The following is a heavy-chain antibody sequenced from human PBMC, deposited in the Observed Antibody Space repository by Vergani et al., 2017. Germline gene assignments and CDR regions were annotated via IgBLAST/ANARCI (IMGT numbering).Heavy chain of an antibody. CDR1: GGSFTSYH. Sequence: QVQLQQWGGGLLKPSETLSLTCVVNGGSFTSYHWTWIRQSPGEGLEWVGDIDHTGRPDYNPSLKSRLTMSVDKSRNQFSLTLNSVTATDTAIYFFARVNTETNGHLYYYYYIDVWGQGTAVTVS. CDR2: IDHTGRP. CDR3: ARVNTETNGHLYYYYYIDV. J-gene: IGHJ6*03. D-gene: IGHD4-11*01. V-gene: IGHV4-34*01.